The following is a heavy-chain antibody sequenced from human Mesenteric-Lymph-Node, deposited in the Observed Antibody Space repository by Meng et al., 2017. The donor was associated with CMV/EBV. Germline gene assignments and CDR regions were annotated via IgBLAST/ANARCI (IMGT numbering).Heavy chain of an antibody. J-gene: IGHJ5*02. CDR2: ISNSGSTI. Sequence: GGSLRLSCAASGFTFSDYYMSWIRQAPGKGLEWVSYISNSGSTIYYADSVKGRFTISKDNAKNSLYLQMNSLRAEDTAVYYCARDCTNGVCYRGPDSGFDPWGQGTLVTVSS. D-gene: IGHD2-8*01. CDR3: ARDCTNGVCYRGPDSGFDP. CDR1: GFTFSDYY. V-gene: IGHV3-11*04.